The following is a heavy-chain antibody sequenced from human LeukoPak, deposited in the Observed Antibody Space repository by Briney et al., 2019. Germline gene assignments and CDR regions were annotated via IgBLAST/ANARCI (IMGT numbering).Heavy chain of an antibody. CDR3: ARVGRDYYDSSGYSD. CDR1: GGSFSGYY. Sequence: SETLSLTCAVYGGSFSGYYWSWIRQPPGKGLEWIGEINHSGSTNYNPSLKSRVTISVDKSKNQFSLKLSSVTAADTAVYYCARVGRDYYDSSGYSDWGQGTLVTVSS. CDR2: INHSGST. V-gene: IGHV4-34*01. J-gene: IGHJ4*02. D-gene: IGHD3-22*01.